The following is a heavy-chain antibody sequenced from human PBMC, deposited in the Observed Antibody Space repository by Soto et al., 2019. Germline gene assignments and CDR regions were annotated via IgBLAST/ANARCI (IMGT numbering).Heavy chain of an antibody. Sequence: ASVKVSCKASGYTFTSYAMHWVGQAPGQRLEGMGWMNAGNGNTKYSQKFQGRDTITRDISRSTDYMSLCTQRPEDTAVYYCASFWVSIDYWGQGTLVTVSS. CDR3: ASFWVSIDY. CDR2: MNAGNGNT. CDR1: GYTFTSYA. D-gene: IGHD3-3*01. J-gene: IGHJ4*02. V-gene: IGHV1-3*01.